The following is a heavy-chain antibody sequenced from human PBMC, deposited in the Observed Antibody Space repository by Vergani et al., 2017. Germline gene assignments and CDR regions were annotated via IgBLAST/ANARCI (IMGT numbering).Heavy chain of an antibody. CDR3: ARVNTETNGHLYYYYYMDG. D-gene: IGHD4-11*01. CDR1: GGSFTSYH. Sequence: QVQLQQWGGGLLKPSETLSLTCVVNGGSFTSYHWTWIRQSPGEGLEWVGDIDHTGRPDYNPSLRSRLTMSVDKSRNHFSLTLNSVTATDTAIYFCARVNTETNGHLYYYYYMDGWDQGTAVTVS. V-gene: IGHV4-34*01. J-gene: IGHJ6*03. CDR2: IDHTGRP.